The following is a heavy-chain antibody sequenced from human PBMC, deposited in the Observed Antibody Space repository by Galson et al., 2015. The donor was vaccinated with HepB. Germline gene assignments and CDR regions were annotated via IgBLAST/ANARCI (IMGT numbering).Heavy chain of an antibody. CDR2: ISGSGGST. CDR3: AKPRHFWSGYYSRLMDV. D-gene: IGHD3-3*02. Sequence: SLRLSCAASGFTFSSYAMSWVRQAPGKGLEWASAISGSGGSTYYADSVKGRFTISRDNSKNTLYLQMNSLRAEDTAVYYCAKPRHFWSGYYSRLMDVWGKGTTVTVSS. CDR1: GFTFSSYA. J-gene: IGHJ6*04. V-gene: IGHV3-23*01.